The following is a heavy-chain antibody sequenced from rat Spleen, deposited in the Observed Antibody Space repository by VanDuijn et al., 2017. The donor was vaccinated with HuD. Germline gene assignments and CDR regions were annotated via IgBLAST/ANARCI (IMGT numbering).Heavy chain of an antibody. D-gene: IGHD1-6*01. CDR3: ARDRILRSTGFDY. CDR1: GFTFRKYW. Sequence: EVQLVETGGGLVQPGRSLKLSCVASGFTFRKYWMYWVRRAPTKGLEWVASISTGGGNTYYRDSVKGRFTISRDNAKNTLYLQMDSLRSEDTATYYCARDRILRSTGFDYWGQGVMVTVSS. V-gene: IGHV5S13*01. CDR2: ISTGGGNT. J-gene: IGHJ2*01.